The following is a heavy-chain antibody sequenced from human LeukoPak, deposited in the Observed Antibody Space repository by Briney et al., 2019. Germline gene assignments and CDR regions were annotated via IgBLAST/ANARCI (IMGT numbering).Heavy chain of an antibody. Sequence: SETLSPTCTVSGVSISSYYWSWIRQPAGKGLEWIGRIYTSGSTNYNPSLKSRVTMSVDTSKNQFSLKLISVTAADTAVYYCARDLGYCSGDSCYHYFDYWGQGTLVTVSS. D-gene: IGHD2-15*01. CDR1: GVSISSYY. CDR2: IYTSGST. V-gene: IGHV4-4*07. CDR3: ARDLGYCSGDSCYHYFDY. J-gene: IGHJ4*02.